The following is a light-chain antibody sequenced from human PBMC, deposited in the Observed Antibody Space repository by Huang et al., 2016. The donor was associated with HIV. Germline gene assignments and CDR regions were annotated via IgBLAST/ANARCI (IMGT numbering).Light chain of an antibody. CDR2: KAS. Sequence: DIQMTQSPSTMCASVGDRVTITCRASEGISSWLAWYQQKPGRAPKLLIYKASTLETGVPSRFSGSGSGTEFTLTISRLQPDDFATYYCQQYHNYSTFGQGTKLEIK. CDR1: EGISSW. V-gene: IGKV1-5*03. CDR3: QQYHNYST. J-gene: IGKJ2*01.